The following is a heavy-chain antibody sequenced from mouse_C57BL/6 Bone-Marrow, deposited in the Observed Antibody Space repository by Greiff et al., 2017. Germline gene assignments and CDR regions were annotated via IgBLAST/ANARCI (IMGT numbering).Heavy chain of an antibody. J-gene: IGHJ4*01. D-gene: IGHD2-1*01. V-gene: IGHV5-4*03. Sequence: EVKLVESGGGLVKPGGSLKLSCAASGFTFSSYAMSWVRQTPEQRLEWVATISDGGGYTYYPDNVKGRFTISRDNATNNLYLQMSHLTSEATAMYYGARYGNYVGYAMDYWGQGTSVTVSS. CDR1: GFTFSSYA. CDR2: ISDGGGYT. CDR3: ARYGNYVGYAMDY.